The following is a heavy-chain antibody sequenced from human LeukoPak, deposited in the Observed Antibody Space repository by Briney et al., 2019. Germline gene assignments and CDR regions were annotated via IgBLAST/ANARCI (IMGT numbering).Heavy chain of an antibody. Sequence: GGSLRLSCAASGFIFNTHGMGWVRQAPGKGLECVSAIGTSGAFTYYADSVKGRFTISRDNSKNTVYLQMDSLRTEDTAVYFCAKTGPYYFDYWGQGTLVTVPS. V-gene: IGHV3-23*01. CDR1: GFIFNTHG. CDR3: AKTGPYYFDY. CDR2: IGTSGAFT. D-gene: IGHD1-1*01. J-gene: IGHJ4*02.